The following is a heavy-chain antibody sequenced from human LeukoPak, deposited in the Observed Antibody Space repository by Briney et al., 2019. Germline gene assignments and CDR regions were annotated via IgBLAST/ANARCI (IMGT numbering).Heavy chain of an antibody. CDR1: GFTVSSNY. D-gene: IGHD3-22*01. V-gene: IGHV3-66*02. J-gene: IGHJ3*02. Sequence: GGSLRLSCAASGFTVSSNYMSWVRQAPGKGLEWVSVIYSGGSTYYADSVKGRFTISRDNSKNTLYLQMNSLRAEDTAVYYSARWYYYDSSGYLHDAFDIWGQGTMVTVSS. CDR2: IYSGGST. CDR3: ARWYYYDSSGYLHDAFDI.